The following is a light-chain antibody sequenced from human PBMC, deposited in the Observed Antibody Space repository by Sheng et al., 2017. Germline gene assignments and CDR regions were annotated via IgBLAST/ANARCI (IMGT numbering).Light chain of an antibody. V-gene: IGKV3-20*01. CDR2: SSS. CDR3: QRYGRPPQI. CDR1: QSVSSSD. J-gene: IGKJ2*01. Sequence: EIVLTQSPDILSLSPGDRATLSCRASQSVSSSDLAWYQQRPGQAPRLVIYSSSSRAPGIPDRFSGSGSGTDFTLTISRLEPDDFAVYYCQRYGRPPQIFGQGTKLEIK.